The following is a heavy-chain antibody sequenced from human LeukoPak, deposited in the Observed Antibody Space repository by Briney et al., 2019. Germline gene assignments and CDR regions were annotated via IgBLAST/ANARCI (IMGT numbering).Heavy chain of an antibody. Sequence: PSETLSLTCAVYGGSFSGYYWSWIRQPPGKGLEWIGEINHSESTNYNPSLKSRVTISVDTSKIQFSLKLSSVTAADTAVYYCARGGAPLVKPRVNWFDPWGQGTLVTVSS. D-gene: IGHD2-21*01. CDR3: ARGGAPLVKPRVNWFDP. CDR1: GGSFSGYY. CDR2: INHSEST. J-gene: IGHJ5*02. V-gene: IGHV4-34*01.